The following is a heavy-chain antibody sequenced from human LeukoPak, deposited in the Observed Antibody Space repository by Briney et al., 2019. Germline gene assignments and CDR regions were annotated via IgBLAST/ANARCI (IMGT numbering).Heavy chain of an antibody. Sequence: ASVKVSCKASGYTFINYGISWVRQAPGQGLEWMGWISGYNGHTNYAQNVQGRVTMTTETSTSTAHMELRSLTSDDTAVYYCARDNRRYCSGGSCPWGYWGQGTLVTVSS. CDR3: ARDNRRYCSGGSCPWGY. D-gene: IGHD2-15*01. CDR1: GYTFINYG. V-gene: IGHV1-18*01. J-gene: IGHJ4*02. CDR2: ISGYNGHT.